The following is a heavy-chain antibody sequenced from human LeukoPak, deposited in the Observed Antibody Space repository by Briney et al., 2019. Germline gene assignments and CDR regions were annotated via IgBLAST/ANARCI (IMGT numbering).Heavy chain of an antibody. CDR3: AKDQGLTAPPPYGLDV. CDR1: GGTFSSSA. J-gene: IGHJ6*02. Sequence: SVKVSCKTSGGTFSSSAITWVRQAPGQGLEWMGRIIPVVNITTYAQKFQGRVTITADTSSSTVYMELSSLRSEETAVYYCAKDQGLTAPPPYGLDVWGQGTTVIVSS. V-gene: IGHV1-69*04. CDR2: IIPVVNIT. D-gene: IGHD5-18*01.